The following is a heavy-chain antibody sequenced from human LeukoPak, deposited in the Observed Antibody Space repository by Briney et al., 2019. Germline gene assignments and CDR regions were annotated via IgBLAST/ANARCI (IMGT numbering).Heavy chain of an antibody. V-gene: IGHV4-34*01. D-gene: IGHD6-13*01. CDR1: GGSFSGYY. CDR2: INHSGST. Sequence: KASETLSLTCAVCGGSFSGYYWSWIRQPPGKGLEWIGEINHSGSTNYIPSLKSRVTISVDTSKNQFSLKLSSVTAADTAVYYCARGGPLNSSSPGNWFDPWGQGTLVTVSS. J-gene: IGHJ5*02. CDR3: ARGGPLNSSSPGNWFDP.